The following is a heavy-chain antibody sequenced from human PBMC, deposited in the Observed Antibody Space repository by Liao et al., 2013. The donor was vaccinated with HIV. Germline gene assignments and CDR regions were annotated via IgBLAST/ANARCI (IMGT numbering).Heavy chain of an antibody. D-gene: IGHD6-19*01. J-gene: IGHJ4*02. CDR1: GGSISSSNYY. V-gene: IGHV4-39*07. CDR2: IYYTGST. Sequence: QLQLQESGPGLVKPSETLSLTCTVSGGSISSSNYYWGWVRQPPGKGLEWIGSIYYTGSTYYNPPLKSRVTISLDTSKNQFSLRLTSVTAADTAVYYCATYRAEAASFDSWAQGTLVTVSS. CDR3: ATYRAEAASFDS.